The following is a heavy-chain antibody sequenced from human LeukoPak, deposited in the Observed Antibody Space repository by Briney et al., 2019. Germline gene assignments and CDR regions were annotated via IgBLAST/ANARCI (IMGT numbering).Heavy chain of an antibody. CDR3: AREMLSYSGSPINWFDP. CDR1: GYTFTGYF. CDR2: INPNSYGT. J-gene: IGHJ5*02. V-gene: IGHV1-2*02. Sequence: ASVKVACKASGYTFTGYFIYWMRQAPGQGPEWMGWINPNSYGTKFAQKFRGRMTLTRDTSTSTVYMDLSSLTSDDTAVYYCAREMLSYSGSPINWFDPWGQGTLVTVSS. D-gene: IGHD1-26*01.